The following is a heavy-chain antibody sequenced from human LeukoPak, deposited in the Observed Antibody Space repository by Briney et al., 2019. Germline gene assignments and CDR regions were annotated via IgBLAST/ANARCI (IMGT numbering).Heavy chain of an antibody. J-gene: IGHJ4*02. Sequence: TPSETLSLTCTVSGGSISSSSYYWGWIRQPPGKGLEWIGSIYYSGSTYYNPSLKSRVTISIDTSKNQFSLKLSSVTAADTAVYYCARDVVRLRGAPSPFDYWGQGTLVTASS. CDR3: ARDVVRLRGAPSPFDY. V-gene: IGHV4-39*07. CDR2: IYYSGST. D-gene: IGHD3-10*01. CDR1: GGSISSSSYY.